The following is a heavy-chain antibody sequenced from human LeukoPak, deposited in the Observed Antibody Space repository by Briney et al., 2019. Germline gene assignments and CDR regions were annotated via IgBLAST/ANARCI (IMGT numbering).Heavy chain of an antibody. CDR2: INSDGSST. CDR3: ARDRSGSYYHPFDY. J-gene: IGHJ4*02. D-gene: IGHD1-26*01. V-gene: IGHV3-74*01. Sequence: PGGSLRLSSAASGFTFSSYWMHWVRQAPGKGLVWVSRINSDGSSTSYADSVKGRFTISRDNAKNTLYLQMNSLRAEDTAVYYCARDRSGSYYHPFDYWGQGTLVTVSS. CDR1: GFTFSSYW.